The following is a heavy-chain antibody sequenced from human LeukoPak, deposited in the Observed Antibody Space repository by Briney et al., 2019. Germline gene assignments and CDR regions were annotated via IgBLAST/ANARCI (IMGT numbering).Heavy chain of an antibody. J-gene: IGHJ4*02. CDR3: ATGRPPGIAAAGTWGAFDY. Sequence: SETLSLTCTVSGGSISSYYWSWIRQPPGKGLEWIGYIYYSGSTNYNPSLKSRVTMSVDTSKNQFSLKLSSVTAADTAVYYCATGRPPGIAAAGTWGAFDYWGQGTLVTVSS. CDR2: IYYSGST. V-gene: IGHV4-59*12. CDR1: GGSISSYY. D-gene: IGHD6-13*01.